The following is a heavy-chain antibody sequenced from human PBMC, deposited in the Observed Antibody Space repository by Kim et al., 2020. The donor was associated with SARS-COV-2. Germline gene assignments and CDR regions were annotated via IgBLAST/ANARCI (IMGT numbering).Heavy chain of an antibody. CDR2: IYYSGST. V-gene: IGHV4-39*01. D-gene: IGHD6-13*01. Sequence: SETLSLTCTVSGGSISSSSYYWGWIRQPPGKGLEWIGSIYYSGSTYYNPSLKSRVTISVDTSKNQFSLKLSSVTAADTAVYYCVRHRLGAAAGQTPPGMDVWGQGTTVTVSS. CDR1: GGSISSSSYY. CDR3: VRHRLGAAAGQTPPGMDV. J-gene: IGHJ6*02.